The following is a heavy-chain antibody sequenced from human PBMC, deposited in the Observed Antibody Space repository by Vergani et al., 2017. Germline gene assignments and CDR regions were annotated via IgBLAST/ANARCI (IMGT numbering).Heavy chain of an antibody. CDR1: GYTFTSYA. Sequence: QVQLVQSGAEVKKPGASVKVSCKASGYTFTSYAMHWVRQAPGQRLEWMGWINAGNGNTNYAQKLQGRVTMTTDTSTSTAYMELRSLRSDDTAVYYCARAHYDFWSGYYPLRYYYGMDVWGQGTTVTVSS. J-gene: IGHJ6*02. D-gene: IGHD3-3*01. CDR3: ARAHYDFWSGYYPLRYYYGMDV. V-gene: IGHV1-3*01. CDR2: INAGNGNT.